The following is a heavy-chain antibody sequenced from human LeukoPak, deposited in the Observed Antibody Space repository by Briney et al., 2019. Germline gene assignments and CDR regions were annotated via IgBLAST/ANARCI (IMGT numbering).Heavy chain of an antibody. CDR3: AKDRILDSGSYYFDY. V-gene: IGHV3-30*18. CDR2: ISYDESNE. Sequence: PGRSLRLSCAASGFTFSSYGMHWVRQAPGKGLEWVAVISYDESNEYYADSVKGRFTISRENSKNTLYLQMNSLRAEDAAVYYCAKDRILDSGSYYFDYWGQGTLVTVSS. J-gene: IGHJ4*02. D-gene: IGHD1-26*01. CDR1: GFTFSSYG.